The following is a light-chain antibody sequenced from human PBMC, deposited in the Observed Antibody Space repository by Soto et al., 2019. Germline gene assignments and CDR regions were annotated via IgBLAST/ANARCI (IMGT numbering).Light chain of an antibody. CDR1: QSISSSY. Sequence: EIVLTQSPGTLSLSPGERATLSCRASQSISSSYLAWYQQKPGQAPRLLIYAASSRATGIPDRFSGSGSGRDFTVTISRLEPEGFAVYYCQQYGSSSYTFGQGTQLEIK. CDR3: QQYGSSSYT. CDR2: AAS. V-gene: IGKV3-20*01. J-gene: IGKJ2*01.